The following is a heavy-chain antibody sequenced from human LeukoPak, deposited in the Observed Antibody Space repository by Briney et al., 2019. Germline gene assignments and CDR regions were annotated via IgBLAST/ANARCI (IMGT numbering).Heavy chain of an antibody. D-gene: IGHD4-17*01. CDR3: TRHPDYGDYRRDEYYFDY. CDR1: GFTFSGSA. J-gene: IGHJ4*02. Sequence: PGGSLRLSCAASGFTFSGSAMHWVRQASGKGLEWVGRIRSKANSYATAYAASVKGRFTISRDDSKNTAYLQMNSLKTEDTAVYYCTRHPDYGDYRRDEYYFDYWGQGTLVTVSS. V-gene: IGHV3-73*01. CDR2: IRSKANSYAT.